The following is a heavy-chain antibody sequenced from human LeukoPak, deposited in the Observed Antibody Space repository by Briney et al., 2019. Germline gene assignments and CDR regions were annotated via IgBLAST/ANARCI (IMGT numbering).Heavy chain of an antibody. CDR1: GFTVSSNY. D-gene: IGHD3-3*01. CDR2: IYSGGST. V-gene: IGHV3-53*01. CDR3: AKGRVFLSQSRHHAFDI. Sequence: GGSLRLSCAASGFTVSSNYMSWVRQAPGKGLEWVSVIYSGGSTYYADSVKGRFTISRDNSKNTLYLQMNSLRAEDTAVYYCAKGRVFLSQSRHHAFDIWGQGTMVTVSS. J-gene: IGHJ3*02.